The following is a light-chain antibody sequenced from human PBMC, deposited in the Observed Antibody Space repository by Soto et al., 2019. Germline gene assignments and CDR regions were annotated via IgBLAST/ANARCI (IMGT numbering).Light chain of an antibody. Sequence: DIQMTQSPSTLSASVGDRVTITCRASQGISDWLAWYQQKPGKPPRLLIYDSSSLDTGVPSRFSGSGYGTEFTLTISGLQPEDVATFYCQHYDSFPLTFGQGTSVDIK. V-gene: IGKV1-5*01. J-gene: IGKJ1*01. CDR1: QGISDW. CDR3: QHYDSFPLT. CDR2: DSS.